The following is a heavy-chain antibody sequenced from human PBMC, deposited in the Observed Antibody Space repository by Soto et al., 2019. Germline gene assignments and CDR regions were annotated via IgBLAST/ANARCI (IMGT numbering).Heavy chain of an antibody. V-gene: IGHV3-23*01. Sequence: QSVGSLRLSCASSVFTFSDFGMSCVRHSPGKWLEWVSVISASGDATYYAASVKGRFTLSRDNSKNTLYLQMNSLTVADTAVYYCAKKVTIYAVDPADYWGQGTQVTSPQ. CDR2: ISASGDAT. J-gene: IGHJ4*02. CDR3: AKKVTIYAVDPADY. D-gene: IGHD3-3*01. CDR1: VFTFSDFG.